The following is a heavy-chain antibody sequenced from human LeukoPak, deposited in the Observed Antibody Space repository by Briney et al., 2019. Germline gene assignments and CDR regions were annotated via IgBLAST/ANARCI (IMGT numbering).Heavy chain of an antibody. D-gene: IGHD2/OR15-2a*01. CDR2: THYSGSP. Sequence: PSETLSLTCPVSGGSISSYYWSWIRQPPGKGLEWIGYTHYSGSPSYSPSLKSRVTISVDTSKNQFSLRASSVTAADTAVYYCARCGTNNRGYHYMDDWGKGTTVTVSS. J-gene: IGHJ6*03. CDR3: ARCGTNNRGYHYMDD. CDR1: GGSISSYY. V-gene: IGHV4-59*01.